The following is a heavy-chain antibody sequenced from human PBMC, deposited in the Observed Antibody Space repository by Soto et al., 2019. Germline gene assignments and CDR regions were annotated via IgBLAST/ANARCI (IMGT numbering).Heavy chain of an antibody. CDR3: TRDASRDSSARGWFDP. D-gene: IGHD6-13*01. V-gene: IGHV3-21*01. Sequence: GSLRLSCAASGFTFRTFTMNWVRQAPGKGLEWVSTISSNSAYIYYTDALRSRFTISRDNAKNSLHLQMNSLRAEDTAVYYCTRDASRDSSARGWFDPWGPGTLVAVSS. J-gene: IGHJ5*02. CDR2: ISSNSAYI. CDR1: GFTFRTFT.